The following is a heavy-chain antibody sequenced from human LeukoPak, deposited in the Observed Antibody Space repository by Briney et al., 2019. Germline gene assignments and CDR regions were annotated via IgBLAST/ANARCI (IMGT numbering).Heavy chain of an antibody. J-gene: IGHJ4*02. Sequence: GASVKVSCKASGYTFTSYYMHWVRLAPGQGLEWMGIINPSVGSTSYPQKFQGRLTMTRETSTSTVYMELSSLRSEDTAVYYCARVGAVPFDYWGQGTLVTVSS. D-gene: IGHD6-19*01. V-gene: IGHV1-46*01. CDR1: GYTFTSYY. CDR3: ARVGAVPFDY. CDR2: INPSVGST.